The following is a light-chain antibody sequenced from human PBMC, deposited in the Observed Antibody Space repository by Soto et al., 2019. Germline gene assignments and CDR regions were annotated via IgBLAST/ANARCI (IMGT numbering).Light chain of an antibody. V-gene: IGKV1-5*03. CDR1: QSVGTW. CDR3: QHYNSYSEA. J-gene: IGKJ1*01. CDR2: KAS. Sequence: DIQMTPSPSTLPASVGDSVTITCRASQSVGTWVAWYQQKPGKAPKLLIYKASTLKSGVPSRLSGSGSGTEFTLTISSLQPDDFATYYCQHYNSYSEAFGQGTKVDIK.